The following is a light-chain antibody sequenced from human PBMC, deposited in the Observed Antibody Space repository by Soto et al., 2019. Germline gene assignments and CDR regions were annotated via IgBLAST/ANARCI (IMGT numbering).Light chain of an antibody. J-gene: IGLJ2*01. Sequence: QSALTQPASVSGSPGQSITISCTGTSSDVGTYNYVSWYQQHPGKAPKLMICEVSKRPSGVSNRFSGSKSGNTASLTISGLQAEDEADYYCSSYTSSSFVVFGGGTKLTVL. CDR1: SSDVGTYNY. CDR2: EVS. V-gene: IGLV2-14*01. CDR3: SSYTSSSFVV.